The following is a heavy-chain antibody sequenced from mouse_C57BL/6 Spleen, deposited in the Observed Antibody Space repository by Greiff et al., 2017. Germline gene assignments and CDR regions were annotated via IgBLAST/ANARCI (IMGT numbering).Heavy chain of an antibody. V-gene: IGHV1-64*01. D-gene: IGHD2-1*01. CDR3: ARFDGTPGWYFDV. CDR2: IHPNSGST. CDR1: GYTFTSYW. Sequence: QVQLQQPGAELVKPGASVKLSCKASGYTFTSYWMHWVKQRPGQGLEWIGMIHPNSGSTNYNEKFKSKATLTVDKSSSTAYMQLSILTSEDSAVYYCARFDGTPGWYFDVWGTGTTVTVSS. J-gene: IGHJ1*03.